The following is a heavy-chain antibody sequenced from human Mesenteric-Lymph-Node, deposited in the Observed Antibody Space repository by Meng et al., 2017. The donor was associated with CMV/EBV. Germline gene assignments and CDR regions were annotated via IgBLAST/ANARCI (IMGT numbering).Heavy chain of an antibody. J-gene: IGHJ4*02. CDR3: ARGAYYGSGSYALGY. CDR1: GGSISSSHW. V-gene: IGHV4-4*02. CDR2: IYHSGST. D-gene: IGHD3-10*01. Sequence: SGGSISSSHWWSWVRQPPGKGLEWIGEIYHSGSTNYNPSLKSRVTISVDKSKNQFSLKLSSVTAADTAVYYCARGAYYGSGSYALGYWGQGTLVTVSS.